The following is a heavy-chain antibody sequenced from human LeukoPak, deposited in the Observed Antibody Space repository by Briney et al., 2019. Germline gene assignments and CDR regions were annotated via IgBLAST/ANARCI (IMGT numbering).Heavy chain of an antibody. D-gene: IGHD2-15*01. J-gene: IGHJ4*02. V-gene: IGHV4-59*12. CDR1: GDSISRYY. CDR3: ASAGEAADFDY. Sequence: PSETLSLTCTVSGDSISRYYWSWIRQPPGKGLEWIGYIDYSGSTYYNPSLKSRVTISVDTSRNQFSLKLSSVTAADTAMYYCASAGEAADFDYWGQGTLVTVSS. CDR2: IDYSGST.